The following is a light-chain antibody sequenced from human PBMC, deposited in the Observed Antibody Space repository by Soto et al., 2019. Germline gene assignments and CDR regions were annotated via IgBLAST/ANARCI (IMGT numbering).Light chain of an antibody. CDR3: SSKRSSDTLYV. CDR2: YDN. V-gene: IGLV1-44*01. CDR1: NSNIGSNT. J-gene: IGLJ1*01. Sequence: QSVLTQPPSASGTPGQRVTISCSGSNSNIGSNTVNWYQQLPGTAPKLLIYYDNLRPSGVPDRISGSKSGTSASLAISGLQSDDEADYYCSSKRSSDTLYVFGTGTKLTVL.